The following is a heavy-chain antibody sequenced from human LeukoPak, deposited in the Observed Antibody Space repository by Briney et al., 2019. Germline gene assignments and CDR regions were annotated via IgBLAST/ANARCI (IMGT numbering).Heavy chain of an antibody. V-gene: IGHV3-66*01. Sequence: GGSLRLSCAASGFTVSSSYMSWVRQAPGKGLEWVSVIYSGGTTYYADSVKGRFTISRDKSKNTLYLQMNSLRAEDTAVYYCASRAGYSSSWSAFDYWGQGTLVTVSS. CDR3: ASRAGYSSSWSAFDY. CDR2: IYSGGTT. CDR1: GFTVSSSY. J-gene: IGHJ4*02. D-gene: IGHD6-13*01.